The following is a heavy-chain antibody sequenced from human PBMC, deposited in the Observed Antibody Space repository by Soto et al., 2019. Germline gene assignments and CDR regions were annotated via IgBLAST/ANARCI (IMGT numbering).Heavy chain of an antibody. V-gene: IGHV6-1*01. CDR3: ARDQGFGELYYYYYGMDV. CDR2: TYYRSKWYN. J-gene: IGHJ6*02. CDR1: GDSVSSNSAA. D-gene: IGHD3-10*01. Sequence: SQTLSLTCAISGDSVSSNSAAWNWIRQSPSRGLVWLGRTYYRSKWYNDYAVSVKSRITINPDTSKNQFSLQLNSVTPEDTAVYYCARDQGFGELYYYYYGMDVWGQGTTVTVSS.